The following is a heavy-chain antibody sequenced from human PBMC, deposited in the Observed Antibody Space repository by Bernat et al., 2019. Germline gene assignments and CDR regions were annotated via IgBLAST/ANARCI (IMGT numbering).Heavy chain of an antibody. CDR2: VSYDGRNK. D-gene: IGHD6-25*01. CDR1: GFTFSDYS. Sequence: VQLVESGGGVVQPGRSLRLSCVASGFTFSDYSLHWVRQAPGKGLEWVAVVSYDGRNKYYADSVQARFIISRDDSENTLYLQMDSLKSEDTAVYYCVRDGAALYYYRGMDVWGRGTTVTVSS. J-gene: IGHJ6*02. V-gene: IGHV3-30*04. CDR3: VRDGAALYYYRGMDV.